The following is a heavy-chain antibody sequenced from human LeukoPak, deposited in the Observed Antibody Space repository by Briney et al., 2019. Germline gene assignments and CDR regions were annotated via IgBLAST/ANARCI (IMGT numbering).Heavy chain of an antibody. CDR3: ASSSWYALDY. CDR1: GFSFSSYE. J-gene: IGHJ4*02. CDR2: ISSSGSTM. V-gene: IGHV3-48*03. Sequence: GGSLRLSCAASGFSFSSYEMNWVRQAPGKGLEWISYISSSGSTMYYADSVKGRFTISRDNAKNSLYLQMNSLRAEDSAIYYCASSSWYALDYWGQGTLVTVSS. D-gene: IGHD6-13*01.